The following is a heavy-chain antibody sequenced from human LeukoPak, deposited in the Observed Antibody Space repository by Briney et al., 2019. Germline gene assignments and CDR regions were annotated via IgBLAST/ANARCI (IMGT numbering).Heavy chain of an antibody. D-gene: IGHD6-13*01. V-gene: IGHV3-7*05. Sequence: GGSLRLSCAASGFTFSSYWMSWVRQAPGKGLEWVANIKQDGSEKYYVDSVKGRFTISRDNAKNSLYLQMNSLRAEDTAVYYCARDLSSSWYNHYYYYGMDVWGQGTTVTVSS. CDR2: IKQDGSEK. CDR3: ARDLSSSWYNHYYYYGMDV. J-gene: IGHJ6*02. CDR1: GFTFSSYW.